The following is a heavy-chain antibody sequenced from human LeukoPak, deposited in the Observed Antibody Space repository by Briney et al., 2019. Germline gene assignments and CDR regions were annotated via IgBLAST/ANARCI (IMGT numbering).Heavy chain of an antibody. Sequence: PSETLSLTCTVSGGSISSGGYYWSWIRQPPGKGLEWIGYIYHSGSTYYNPSLKSRVTISVDTSKNQFSLKLSSVTAADTAVYYCARDSGPRYCSGGSCQRYYGMDVWGQGTTVTVSS. CDR2: IYHSGST. CDR3: ARDSGPRYCSGGSCQRYYGMDV. CDR1: GGSISSGGYY. J-gene: IGHJ6*02. D-gene: IGHD2-15*01. V-gene: IGHV4-30-2*01.